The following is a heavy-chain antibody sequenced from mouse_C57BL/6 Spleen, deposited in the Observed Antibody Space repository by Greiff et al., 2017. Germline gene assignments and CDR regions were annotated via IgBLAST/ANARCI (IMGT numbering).Heavy chain of an antibody. CDR3: ARDPLYYGSSYFDY. CDR1: GFTFSSYA. V-gene: IGHV5-4*01. CDR2: ISDGGSYT. J-gene: IGHJ2*01. Sequence: EVQRVESGGGLVKPGGSLKLSCAASGFTFSSYAMSWVRQTPEKRLEWVATISDGGSYTYYPDNVKGRFTISRDNAKNNLYLQMSQLKSEDTAMYYCARDPLYYGSSYFDYWGQGTTLTVSS. D-gene: IGHD1-1*01.